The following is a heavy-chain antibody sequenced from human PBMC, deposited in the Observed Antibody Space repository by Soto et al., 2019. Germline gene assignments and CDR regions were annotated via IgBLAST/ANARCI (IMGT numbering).Heavy chain of an antibody. Sequence: QVQLVQSGAEVKKPGASVKVSCKASGYTFTTYGMSWVRQAPGQGLDWMGWISTYNGNTKYAERLQGRVTMTTDTTTSTAYMELRSVRSDDTAVYYCARGPADYYDNSGDYFLDYWGQGALGTVSS. CDR2: ISTYNGNT. J-gene: IGHJ4*02. CDR1: GYTFTTYG. D-gene: IGHD3-22*01. V-gene: IGHV1-18*01. CDR3: ARGPADYYDNSGDYFLDY.